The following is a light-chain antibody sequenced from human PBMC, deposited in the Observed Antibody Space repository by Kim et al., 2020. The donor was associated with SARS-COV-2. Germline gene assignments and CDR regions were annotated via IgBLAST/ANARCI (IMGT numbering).Light chain of an antibody. V-gene: IGKV3-20*01. J-gene: IGKJ4*01. CDR2: GAS. CDR1: QSVRRY. Sequence: LSPGEQAARSCRASQSVRRYLAWYQQKPGQAPRLLIYGASSRATGIPDRFSGSGSGTDFTLTISRLEAEDFAVYYCQQYGNSPTTFGGGTKVDIK. CDR3: QQYGNSPTT.